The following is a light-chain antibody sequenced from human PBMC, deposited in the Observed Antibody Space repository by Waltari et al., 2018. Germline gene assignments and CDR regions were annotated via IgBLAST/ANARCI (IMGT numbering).Light chain of an antibody. CDR2: AAS. J-gene: IGKJ1*01. Sequence: DIQMTQSTPSLSASVGDRVTISSRPSQTVSNYLNWFQQKSGKAPKLLIYAASTLQGGVPPRFTGSGAGTDFTLTITSLQPEDFATYYCQQSYSLPPTFGQGTKVEVK. V-gene: IGKV1-39*01. CDR3: QQSYSLPPT. CDR1: QTVSNY.